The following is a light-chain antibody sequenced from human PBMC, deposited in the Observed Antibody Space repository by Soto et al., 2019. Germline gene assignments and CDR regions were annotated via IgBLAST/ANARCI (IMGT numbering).Light chain of an antibody. Sequence: HSVLTQPASVSRPPGQSITISCTGTSSDVGGYNYVSWYQQHPGKAPKLMIYDVGDRPSGVSNRFSASKSGNTASLTISGLQAEDEADYYCCSYTSSSTPWVFGTGTKVTVL. CDR3: CSYTSSSTPWV. CDR2: DVG. V-gene: IGLV2-14*03. CDR1: SSDVGGYNY. J-gene: IGLJ1*01.